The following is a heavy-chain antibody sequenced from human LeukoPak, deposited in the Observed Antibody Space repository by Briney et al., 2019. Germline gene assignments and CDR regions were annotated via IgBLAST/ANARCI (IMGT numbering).Heavy chain of an antibody. J-gene: IGHJ6*02. CDR3: TRDLEVTTTTTGYYYYYGMDV. Sequence: PGRSLRLSCTASGFTFGDYAMSWVRQAPGEGLEWVGFIRSKAYGGTTEYAASVKGRFTISRDDSKSIAYLQMNSLKTEDTAVYYCTRDLEVTTTTTGYYYYYGMDVWGQGTTVTVSS. CDR1: GFTFGDYA. D-gene: IGHD4-17*01. CDR2: IRSKAYGGTT. V-gene: IGHV3-49*04.